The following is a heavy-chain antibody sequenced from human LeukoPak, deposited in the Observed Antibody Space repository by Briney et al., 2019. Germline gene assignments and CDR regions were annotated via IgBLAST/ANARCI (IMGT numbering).Heavy chain of an antibody. CDR2: IYSGGDT. V-gene: IGHV3-53*01. CDR1: GFTVNSNY. J-gene: IGHJ4*02. CDR3: ARDGGSGSFLGPLFDY. D-gene: IGHD3-10*01. Sequence: GGSLRLSCAASGFTVNSNYMSWVRQAPGKGLEWVSVIYSGGDTYYADSVKGRFTISRDNSKNTLYLQMNSLRAEDTAVYYCARDGGSGSFLGPLFDYRGQGTLVTVSS.